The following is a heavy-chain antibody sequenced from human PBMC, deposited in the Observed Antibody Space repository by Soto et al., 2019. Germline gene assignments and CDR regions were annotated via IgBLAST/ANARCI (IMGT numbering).Heavy chain of an antibody. V-gene: IGHV4-39*07. D-gene: IGHD6-25*01. CDR3: ARAGPPGRRSYFDY. CDR1: GGSIISSSYN. J-gene: IGHJ4*01. Sequence: SETLSLTCTVSGGSIISSSYNWCWIRQLPGKELERIGCINNSGSTNYNPSVKSRVTITVDTSKNQFSLKLSSGTAADTAVYYCARAGPPGRRSYFDYWGHGTPVTVSS. CDR2: INNSGST.